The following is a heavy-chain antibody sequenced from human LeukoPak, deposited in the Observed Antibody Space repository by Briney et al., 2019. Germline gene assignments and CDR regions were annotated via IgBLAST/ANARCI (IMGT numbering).Heavy chain of an antibody. CDR3: ARDFGIAAAETYFDY. CDR1: GYSFTGYY. Sequence: ASVKVSCKASGYSFTGYYMHWVRQAPGQGLEWMGIINPSGGSTSYAQKFQDRVTMTRDTSTSTVYMELSSLRSEDTAVYYCARDFGIAAAETYFDYWGQGTLVTVSS. V-gene: IGHV1-46*01. J-gene: IGHJ4*02. CDR2: INPSGGST. D-gene: IGHD6-13*01.